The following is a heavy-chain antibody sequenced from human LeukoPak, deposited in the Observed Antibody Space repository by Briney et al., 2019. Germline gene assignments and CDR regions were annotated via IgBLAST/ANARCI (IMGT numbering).Heavy chain of an antibody. J-gene: IGHJ3*02. V-gene: IGHV4-34*01. CDR1: GGSFSGYY. D-gene: IGHD3-3*01. Sequence: SETLSLTCAVYGGSFSGYYWSWIRQPPGKGLEWIGEINHSGSTNYNPSFKSRGTIIVDTSTNQFSLQLSYVTAADAAAYFCWRVDPPSIFGVVSDAFDIWGQGTMVTVSS. CDR3: WRVDPPSIFGVVSDAFDI. CDR2: INHSGST.